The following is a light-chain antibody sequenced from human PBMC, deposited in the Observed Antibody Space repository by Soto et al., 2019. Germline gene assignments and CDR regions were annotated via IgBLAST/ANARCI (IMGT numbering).Light chain of an antibody. CDR3: QQYENWPQLT. V-gene: IGKV3-15*01. Sequence: EIVMTQSPATLSVSPGERATLSCRASQSVSSNLAWYQQKPGQAPRLLIYGASSRAPGIPDRFSGSGSGTEFTLTISSLQSEDSAVYYCQQYENWPQLTFGGGTKVEIK. CDR1: QSVSSN. CDR2: GAS. J-gene: IGKJ4*01.